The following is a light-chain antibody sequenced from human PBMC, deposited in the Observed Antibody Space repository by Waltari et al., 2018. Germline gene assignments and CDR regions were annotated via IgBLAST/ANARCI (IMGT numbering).Light chain of an antibody. CDR3: QQLHTYPLT. J-gene: IGKJ4*01. CDR1: QDIGTY. CDR2: AAS. Sequence: DIQFTQSPSFLSASVGRRLTVTCRASQDIGTYLAWYQKKPGKAPHLLIYAASSLHTGVPSRFSAGGSGTLFTLTINRLQPEDFATYYCQQLHTYPLTFGGGTEVEL. V-gene: IGKV1-9*01.